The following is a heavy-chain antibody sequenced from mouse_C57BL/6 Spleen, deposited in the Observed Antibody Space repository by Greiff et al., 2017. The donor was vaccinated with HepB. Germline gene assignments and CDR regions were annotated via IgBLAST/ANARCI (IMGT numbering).Heavy chain of an antibody. J-gene: IGHJ2*01. D-gene: IGHD1-1*01. Sequence: QVQLQQSGPELVKPGASVKISCKASGYTFTDYYINWVKQRPGQGLEWIGWIFPGSGSTYYNEKFKGKATLTVDKSSSTAYMLLSSLTSEDSAVYFCAYYYGSSYGFDYWGQGTTLTVSS. CDR3: AYYYGSSYGFDY. CDR2: IFPGSGST. V-gene: IGHV1-75*01. CDR1: GYTFTDYY.